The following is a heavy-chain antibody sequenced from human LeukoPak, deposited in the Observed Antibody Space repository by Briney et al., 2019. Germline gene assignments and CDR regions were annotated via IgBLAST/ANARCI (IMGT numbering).Heavy chain of an antibody. CDR3: ARVTGYYMALDY. D-gene: IGHD3-9*01. V-gene: IGHV4-39*01. CDR2: IYSGGST. Sequence: SETLSLTCTVSGGSISSTSYYWGWIRQPPGKRLEWIGSIYSGGSTYYNSSLKSRLTISVVTSKNQFSLKLSSVTAADTAVYYCARVTGYYMALDYWGQGTVVTVSS. J-gene: IGHJ4*02. CDR1: GGSISSTSYY.